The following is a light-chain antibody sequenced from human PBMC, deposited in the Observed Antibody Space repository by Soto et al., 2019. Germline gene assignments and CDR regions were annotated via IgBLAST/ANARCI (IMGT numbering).Light chain of an antibody. J-gene: IGLJ2*01. CDR1: SSDVGGHNY. CDR2: EVN. V-gene: IGLV2-14*01. CDR3: TSFASSATLVI. Sequence: QSALTQPASVSGSPGQSITISCTGTSSDVGGHNYVSWYQQHPGKAPKLMIYEVNNRPSGVSNRFSGSKSGNTASLTISGLQAEDEADYYCTSFASSATLVIFGGVTKLTVL.